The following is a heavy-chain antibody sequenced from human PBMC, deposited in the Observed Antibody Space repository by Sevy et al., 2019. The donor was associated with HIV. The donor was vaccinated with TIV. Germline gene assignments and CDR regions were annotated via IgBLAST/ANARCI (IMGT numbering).Heavy chain of an antibody. CDR2: ISKDGRTK. Sequence: GGSLRLSCAASGFTFNSYAMHWVRQAPGKGLEWVAVISKDGRTKYYAESVKGRFTISRDNSTNTLNLQMNSLRAEDTAVFYCAKDRCTGDVCENYYYALDIWGQGTTVTVSS. D-gene: IGHD2-8*02. V-gene: IGHV3-30*18. CDR3: AKDRCTGDVCENYYYALDI. J-gene: IGHJ6*02. CDR1: GFTFNSYA.